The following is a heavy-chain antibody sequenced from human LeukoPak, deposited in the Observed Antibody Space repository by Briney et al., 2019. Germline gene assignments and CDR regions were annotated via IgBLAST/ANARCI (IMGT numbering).Heavy chain of an antibody. J-gene: IGHJ4*02. CDR3: SGKNY. Sequence: GGSLRLSCAASGFTFSSYAMHWVRQAPGKGLEWVAVISYDGSNKHYADSVKGRFTISRDNSKNTLYLQMNSLRAEDTAVYYCSGKNYWGQGTLVTVSS. CDR2: ISYDGSNK. V-gene: IGHV3-30*14. CDR1: GFTFSSYA.